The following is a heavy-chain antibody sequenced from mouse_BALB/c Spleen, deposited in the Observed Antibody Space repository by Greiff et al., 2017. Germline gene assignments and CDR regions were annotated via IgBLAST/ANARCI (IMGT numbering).Heavy chain of an antibody. CDR2: ISNGGGST. Sequence: EVKLMESGGGLVQPGGSLKLSCAASGFTFSSYTMSWVRQTPEKRLEWVAYISNGGGSTYYPDTVKGRFTISRDNAKNTLYLQMHSLKSEDTAMYYCARHSPGYYGYYAMDYWGQGTSVTVSS. CDR3: ARHSPGYYGYYAMDY. J-gene: IGHJ4*01. CDR1: GFTFSSYT. V-gene: IGHV5-12-2*01. D-gene: IGHD1-2*01.